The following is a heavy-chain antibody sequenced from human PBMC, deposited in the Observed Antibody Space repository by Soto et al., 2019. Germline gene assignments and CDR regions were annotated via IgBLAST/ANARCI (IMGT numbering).Heavy chain of an antibody. CDR3: VRGAVAGSNYYYYGMDV. CDR2: ISAYSGNT. Sequence: QVQLVQSGAEVKKPGASVKVSCKASGYTFTSYGLSWVRQAPGQGLEWMGWISAYSGNTDYAQKLQGRVTMTTDTSTSKAYMERRSLRSDDTAVYYCVRGAVAGSNYYYYGMDVWGQGTTVTVSS. V-gene: IGHV1-18*01. CDR1: GYTFTSYG. J-gene: IGHJ6*02. D-gene: IGHD6-19*01.